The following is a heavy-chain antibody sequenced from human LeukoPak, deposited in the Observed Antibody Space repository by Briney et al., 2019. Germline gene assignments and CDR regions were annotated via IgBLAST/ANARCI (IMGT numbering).Heavy chain of an antibody. CDR2: ISAYNGNT. D-gene: IGHD3-3*01. J-gene: IGHJ3*02. V-gene: IGHV1-18*01. CDR3: AREGGFWAIDI. Sequence: GASVKVSCKASGYTFTSYGISWVRQAPGQGLEWMGWISAYNGNTNYAQKLQGRVTITTDESTSTAYMELSSLRSEDTAVYYCAREGGFWAIDIWGQGTMVTVSS. CDR1: GYTFTSYG.